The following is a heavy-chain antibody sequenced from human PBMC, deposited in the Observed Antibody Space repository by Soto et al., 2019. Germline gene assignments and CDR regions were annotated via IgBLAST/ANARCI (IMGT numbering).Heavy chain of an antibody. CDR3: ARERRSSGYYIIGYYFDY. V-gene: IGHV1-69*13. J-gene: IGHJ4*02. D-gene: IGHD3-22*01. CDR1: GGTFSSYA. Sequence: SVKVSCKASGGTFSSYAISWVRQAPGQGLEWMGGIIPIFGTANYAQKFQGRVTITADESTSIAYMELSSLRSEDTAVYYCARERRSSGYYIIGYYFDYWGQGTLVTVSS. CDR2: IIPIFGTA.